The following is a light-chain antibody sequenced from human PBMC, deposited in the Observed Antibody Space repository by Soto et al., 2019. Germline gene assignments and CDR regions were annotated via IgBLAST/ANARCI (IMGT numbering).Light chain of an antibody. CDR3: CSYAGSNYV. J-gene: IGLJ1*01. V-gene: IGLV2-23*01. CDR2: EGS. Sequence: QCVLTQPASVSGSPGQSITISCTGTSSDVGSYNLVSWYQQHPGKAPKLMIYEGSKRPSGVSNRFSGSKSGNTASLTISGLQAEDEADYYCCSYAGSNYVFGTGTRSPS. CDR1: SSDVGSYNL.